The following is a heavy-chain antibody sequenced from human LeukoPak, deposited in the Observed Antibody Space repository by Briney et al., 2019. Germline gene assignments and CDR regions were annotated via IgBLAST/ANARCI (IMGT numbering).Heavy chain of an antibody. CDR2: IYGSDDKT. CDR3: AKTQGYYDA. J-gene: IGHJ5*02. Sequence: PGGSLRLSCVASGFTFSSYAMSWVRQAPGKGLELVSGIYGSDDKTVYGDAVKGRFTISRDNSRNTLYLQMNSLRADDTAVYYCAKTQGYYDAWGQGALVTVSS. D-gene: IGHD2-15*01. CDR1: GFTFSSYA. V-gene: IGHV3-23*01.